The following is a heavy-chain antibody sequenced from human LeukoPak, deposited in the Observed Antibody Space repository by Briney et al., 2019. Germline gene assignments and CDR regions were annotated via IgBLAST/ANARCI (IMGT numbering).Heavy chain of an antibody. J-gene: IGHJ6*02. V-gene: IGHV1-18*01. Sequence: ASVKVSCTASGYTFTSYGISWVRQAPGQGLEWMGWISAYNGNTNYAQKLQGRVTMTTDTSTSTAYMELRSLRSDDTAVYYCARAGSYDILTYYYYGMDVWGQGTTVTVSS. CDR2: ISAYNGNT. D-gene: IGHD3-9*01. CDR1: GYTFTSYG. CDR3: ARAGSYDILTYYYYGMDV.